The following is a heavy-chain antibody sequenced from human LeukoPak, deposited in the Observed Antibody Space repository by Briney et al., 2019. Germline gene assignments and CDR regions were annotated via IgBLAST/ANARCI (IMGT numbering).Heavy chain of an antibody. CDR2: INPNSGGT. J-gene: IGHJ4*02. Sequence: ASVKVSCKASGYTFTGYYMHWVRQAPGRGLEWMGWINPNSGGTNYAQKFQGRVTMTRDTSISTAYMELSRLRSDDTAVYYCARVWGDSGSYYPLDYWGQGTLVTVSS. V-gene: IGHV1-2*02. CDR3: ARVWGDSGSYYPLDY. CDR1: GYTFTGYY. D-gene: IGHD1-26*01.